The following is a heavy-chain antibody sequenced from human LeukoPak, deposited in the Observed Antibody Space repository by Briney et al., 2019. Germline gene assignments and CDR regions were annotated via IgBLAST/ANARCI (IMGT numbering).Heavy chain of an antibody. Sequence: GGSLRLSCAASGFPFSSYAMSWVRQAPGKGLEWVSGISVSGDSTYYADSVKGRFTISRDNSKNTLYLQMNSLRAEDTAVYYCAKVHYDILTGYYGPHAFDIWGQGTMVTVSS. D-gene: IGHD3-9*01. CDR2: ISVSGDST. V-gene: IGHV3-23*01. J-gene: IGHJ3*02. CDR1: GFPFSSYA. CDR3: AKVHYDILTGYYGPHAFDI.